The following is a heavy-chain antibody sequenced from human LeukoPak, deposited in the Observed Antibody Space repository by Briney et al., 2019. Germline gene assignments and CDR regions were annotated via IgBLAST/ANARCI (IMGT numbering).Heavy chain of an antibody. CDR3: ARGSSSPVPNFDY. Sequence: ASVKVSCKASGHTFTGYYMHWVRQAPGQGLEWVGWINPNNGGTSYAQKFQGRVTMTRDTSITTAYMELPTLTSDDTAVYYCARGSSSPVPNFDYWGQGTLVTVSS. J-gene: IGHJ4*02. CDR1: GHTFTGYY. D-gene: IGHD6-13*01. V-gene: IGHV1-2*02. CDR2: INPNNGGT.